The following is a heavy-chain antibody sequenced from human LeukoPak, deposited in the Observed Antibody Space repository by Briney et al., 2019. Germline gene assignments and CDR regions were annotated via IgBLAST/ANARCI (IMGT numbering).Heavy chain of an antibody. CDR3: ARHVGNSGSGSYLTYFDY. J-gene: IGHJ4*02. V-gene: IGHV4-59*08. CDR2: IYYSGST. D-gene: IGHD3-10*01. CDR1: GGSISSYY. Sequence: KASETLSLTCTVSGGSISSYYWSWIRQPPGKGLEWIGHIYYSGSTHYNPSLKSRVTISVDTSKNQFSLKLSSVTAADTAVYYCARHVGNSGSGSYLTYFDYWGQGTLVTVSS.